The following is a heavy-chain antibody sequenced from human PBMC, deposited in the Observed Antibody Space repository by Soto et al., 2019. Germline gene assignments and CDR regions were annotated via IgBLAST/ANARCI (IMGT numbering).Heavy chain of an antibody. V-gene: IGHV3-30*18. J-gene: IGHJ4*02. Sequence: GGSLRLSCAASGFTFSSYGMHWVRQAPGKGLEWVAVISYDGSNKYYADSVKGRFTISRDNSKNTLYLQMNSLRAEDTAVYYCAKIRARGYSYGYSDYWGQGTLVTVSS. D-gene: IGHD5-18*01. CDR2: ISYDGSNK. CDR3: AKIRARGYSYGYSDY. CDR1: GFTFSSYG.